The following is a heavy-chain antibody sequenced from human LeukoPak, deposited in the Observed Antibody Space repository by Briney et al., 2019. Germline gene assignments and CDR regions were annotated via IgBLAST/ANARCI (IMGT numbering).Heavy chain of an antibody. D-gene: IGHD2-2*01. CDR2: IRYDGSNK. J-gene: IGHJ4*02. V-gene: IGHV3-30*02. Sequence: GGSLRLSCAASGFTFSSYGMHWVRQAPGKGLEWVTFIRYDGSNKYYADSVKGRFTISRDNSKNTLYLQMNSLRAEDTAVYYCARDGPTVVPAATYYFDYWGQGTLVTVSS. CDR3: ARDGPTVVPAATYYFDY. CDR1: GFTFSSYG.